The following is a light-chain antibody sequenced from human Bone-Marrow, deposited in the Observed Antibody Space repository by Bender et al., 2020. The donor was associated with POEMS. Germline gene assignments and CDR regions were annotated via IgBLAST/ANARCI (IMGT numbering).Light chain of an antibody. J-gene: IGLJ2*01. CDR2: QDT. CDR3: QAWDTYSVI. V-gene: IGLV3-1*01. Sequence: SYELTQPPSVSVSPGQTATITCSGDKLGDKYVSWYQQMPGQSPLLVIYQDTKRPSGIPERFSGSNSGNTATLTISGTQAMDEADYYCQAWDTYSVIFGGGTKLTVL. CDR1: KLGDKY.